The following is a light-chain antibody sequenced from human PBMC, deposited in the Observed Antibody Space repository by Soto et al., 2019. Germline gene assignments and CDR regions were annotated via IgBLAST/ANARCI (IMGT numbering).Light chain of an antibody. CDR1: QGIRNF. Sequence: DIQMTQSPTSLSASVGDRVTITCRGSQGIRNFVAWYQQKPGKAPKLLIYAASTLQSGVTSRFSGSGSGTDFTLTINSLQPEDVATYSCQKYSSVPVFGPGTKVEIK. CDR3: QKYSSVPV. J-gene: IGKJ3*01. V-gene: IGKV1-27*01. CDR2: AAS.